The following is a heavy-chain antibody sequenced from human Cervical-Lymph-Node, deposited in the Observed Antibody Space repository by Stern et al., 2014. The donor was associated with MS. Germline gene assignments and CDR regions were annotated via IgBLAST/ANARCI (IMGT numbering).Heavy chain of an antibody. CDR3: ARDYAGAPYAPRD. V-gene: IGHV1-2*06. CDR2: INPNNGDT. CDR1: GYTFTGYY. J-gene: IGHJ4*02. D-gene: IGHD3-16*01. Sequence: VQLVQSGAEVKKPGASVKASCTASGYTFTGYYIHWVLQAPGQGLEWMGRINPNNGDTIYAQKVQDRVTMTRDTSISTAYMELSRLKSDDTAVYYCARDYAGAPYAPRDWGQGTLVTVSS.